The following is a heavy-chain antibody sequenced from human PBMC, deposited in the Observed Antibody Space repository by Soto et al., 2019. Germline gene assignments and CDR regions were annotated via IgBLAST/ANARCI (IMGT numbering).Heavy chain of an antibody. CDR3: ARDPIVRGVVGWYFDL. J-gene: IGHJ2*01. CDR2: IHNSVTT. D-gene: IGHD3-10*01. CDR1: GGSISRSVYY. V-gene: IGHV4-31*11. Sequence: QVQLQESGPGLVKPSQTLSLTCAVSGGSISRSVYYCNWIRQHPGKGLEWIGYIHNSVTTYYNPSLKSRLTFSVDTSKNQFSLKLSSVTTADTAVYYCARDPIVRGVVGWYFDLWGRGTLVTVSS.